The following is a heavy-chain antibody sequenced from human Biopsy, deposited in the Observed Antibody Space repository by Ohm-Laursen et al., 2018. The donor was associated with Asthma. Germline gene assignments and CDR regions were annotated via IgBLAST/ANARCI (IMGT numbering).Heavy chain of an antibody. J-gene: IGHJ3*02. D-gene: IGHD2-15*01. V-gene: IGHV3-30*03. CDR2: ISYDGYNK. CDR3: ARGFICRGDHCPGPSAFDM. CDR1: VFTFSRFG. Sequence: SLRLSCTASVFTFSRFGMHWVRRAPGKGLEWVVLISYDGYNKYYIDSVKGRFTISRDNSENTMYLQMNSLRAEDTAVYYCARGFICRGDHCPGPSAFDMWGQGTMVTVSS.